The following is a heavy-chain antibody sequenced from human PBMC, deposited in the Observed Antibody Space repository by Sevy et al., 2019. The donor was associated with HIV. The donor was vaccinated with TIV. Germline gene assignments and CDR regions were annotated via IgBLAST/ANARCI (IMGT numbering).Heavy chain of an antibody. V-gene: IGHV3-21*01. D-gene: IGHD3-22*01. Sequence: GGSLRLSCAASGFTFSNYNMNWVRQAPGKGLEWVSFMSSNSSRTLYGDSVKGRFTISRDNSNNSLYLQMDSLGVDDTADYSCASDYYGSGGYRDTREFDPWGQGTLVTVSS. CDR1: GFTFSNYN. J-gene: IGHJ5*02. CDR2: MSSNSSRT. CDR3: ASDYYGSGGYRDTREFDP.